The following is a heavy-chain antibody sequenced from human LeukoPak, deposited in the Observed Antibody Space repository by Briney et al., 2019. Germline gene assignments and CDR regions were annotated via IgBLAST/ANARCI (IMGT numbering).Heavy chain of an antibody. CDR2: INPSGGST. CDR1: GYTFTSYY. V-gene: IGHV1-46*01. Sequence: ASVKVSCKASGYTFTSYYMHWVRQAPGQGLEWMGIINPSGGSTSYAQKFQGRVTMTRDTSTSTVYMELSSLGSEDTAVYYCARDLEILTGFDYWGQGTLVTVSS. D-gene: IGHD3-9*01. CDR3: ARDLEILTGFDY. J-gene: IGHJ4*02.